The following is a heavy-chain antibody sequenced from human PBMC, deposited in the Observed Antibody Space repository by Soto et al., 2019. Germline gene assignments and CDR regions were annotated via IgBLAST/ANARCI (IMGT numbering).Heavy chain of an antibody. CDR1: GFTFSSYA. Sequence: GGSLRLSCAASGFTFSSYAMHWVRQAPGKGLEWVAVISYDGSNKYYADSVKGRFTISRDNSKNTLYLQMNSLRAEDTAVYYCARECHSSSMGSYDYWGQGTLVTVSS. CDR3: ARECHSSSMGSYDY. CDR2: ISYDGSNK. J-gene: IGHJ4*02. D-gene: IGHD6-6*01. V-gene: IGHV3-30-3*01.